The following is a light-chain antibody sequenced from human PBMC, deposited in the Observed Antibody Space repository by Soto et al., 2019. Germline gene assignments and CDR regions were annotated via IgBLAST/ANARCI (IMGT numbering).Light chain of an antibody. V-gene: IGLV2-14*01. CDR3: SSYTSSSTLYV. Sequence: QSVLTQPASVSGSPGHSITISCTGTSSDVGGYNYVSWYQQHPGKAPKLMIYDVSNRPSGVSNRFSGSKSGNTASLTISGLQAEDEADYYCSSYTSSSTLYVCATGTKVTAL. J-gene: IGLJ1*01. CDR2: DVS. CDR1: SSDVGGYNY.